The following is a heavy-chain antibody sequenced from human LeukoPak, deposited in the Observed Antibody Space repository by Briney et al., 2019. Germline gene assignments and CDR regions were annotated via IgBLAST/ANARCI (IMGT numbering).Heavy chain of an antibody. CDR2: INPKSGST. V-gene: IGHV1-2*02. J-gene: IGHJ4*02. Sequence: ASVNVSFKPAVCTFTYYYMHWVGQAPGQGLEWMGWINPKSGSTNYAQKFQGRVTMTRDTSISTAYMELSRLRSDDAAVYYCARDPRYGSSDYGGQGTLVAVS. CDR3: ARDPRYGSSDY. D-gene: IGHD6-6*01. CDR1: VCTFTYYY.